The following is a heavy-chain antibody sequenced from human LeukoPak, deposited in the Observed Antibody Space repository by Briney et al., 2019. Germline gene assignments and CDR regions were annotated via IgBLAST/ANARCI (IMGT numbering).Heavy chain of an antibody. CDR3: VSLSGRYYSPYNWFDP. J-gene: IGHJ5*02. Sequence: PGGSLRLSCAASGLTFSSYAMSWVRQAPGKGLEWVGRIERKTDGGTTDYAAPVKGRFTISRDDSKNTLYLQMNSLKTEDTAVYYCVSLSGRYYSPYNWFDPWGQGTLVTVSS. D-gene: IGHD1-26*01. CDR1: GLTFSSYA. V-gene: IGHV3-15*04. CDR2: IERKTDGGTT.